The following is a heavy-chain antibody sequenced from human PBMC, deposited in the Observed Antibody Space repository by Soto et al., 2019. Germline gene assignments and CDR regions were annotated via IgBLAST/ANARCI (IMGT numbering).Heavy chain of an antibody. V-gene: IGHV1-69*06. CDR2: IIPIFGTA. Sequence: SVNVSCKASGGTFSSYAISWVRQAPGQGLEWMGGIIPIFGTANYAQKFQGRVTITADKSTSTAYMELSSLRSEDTAVYYCAGYTVVVLVSIARYYYYGMDVWRPGNMVSAFS. CDR1: GGTFSSYA. J-gene: IGHJ6*02. D-gene: IGHD2-2*01. CDR3: AGYTVVVLVSIARYYYYGMDV.